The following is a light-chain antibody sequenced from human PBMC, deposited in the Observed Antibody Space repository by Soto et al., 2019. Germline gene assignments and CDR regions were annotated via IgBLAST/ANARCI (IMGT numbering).Light chain of an antibody. V-gene: IGKV1-6*01. CDR1: PDIISE. J-gene: IGKJ1*01. CDR3: LQDVNYPRT. Sequence: AIHMTQSPSSLSASVGDRVTITCRASPDIISELGWYQQRPGKAPKALFYGATNLQSGVPSSFIGSGFVTDFTFTISSLQPEDFATYYCLQDVNYPRTFGQGTRVE. CDR2: GAT.